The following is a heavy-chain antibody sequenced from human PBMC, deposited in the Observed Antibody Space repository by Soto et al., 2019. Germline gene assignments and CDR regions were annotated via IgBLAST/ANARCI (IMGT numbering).Heavy chain of an antibody. CDR3: ARDRLGYFDY. J-gene: IGHJ4*02. V-gene: IGHV3-30-3*01. D-gene: IGHD3-16*01. CDR2: ISYDGSNK. Sequence: PGGSLRLSCAASGFTFSSYAMHWVRQAPGKGLEWVAVISYDGSNKYYADSVKGRFTISRDNSKNTLYLQMNSLRAEDTAVYYCARDRLGYFDYWGQGTLVTVSS. CDR1: GFTFSSYA.